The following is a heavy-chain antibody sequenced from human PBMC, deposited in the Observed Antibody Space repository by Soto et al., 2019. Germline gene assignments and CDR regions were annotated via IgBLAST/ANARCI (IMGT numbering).Heavy chain of an antibody. CDR2: INPNSGGP. CDR1: GYTFTGYY. D-gene: IGHD3-10*01. CDR3: ARSMVPQRPKVPNY. V-gene: IGHV1-2*02. J-gene: IGHJ4*02. Sequence: GASVKVSCKASGYTFTGYYMHRVRQAPGQGLEWLGWINPNSGGPNYAQTFQGRVTMTRDTSISTAYMELSTLRSDDTALYYCARSMVPQRPKVPNYWGQGTRVTVSA.